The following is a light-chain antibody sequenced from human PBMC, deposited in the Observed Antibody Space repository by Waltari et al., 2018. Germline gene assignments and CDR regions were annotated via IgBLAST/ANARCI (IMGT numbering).Light chain of an antibody. CDR1: NNDIGRYNL. Sequence: QSALTQPASVSGSPGQSLTISCTGTNNDIGRYNLVSWYQQHPGKAPKVIIFEVNKLPSGVSNRFSGSKSGNTASLTVSGLHPEDEADYYCCSYAGTPRVVFGGGTKLTVL. CDR2: EVN. CDR3: CSYAGTPRVV. V-gene: IGLV2-23*02. J-gene: IGLJ2*01.